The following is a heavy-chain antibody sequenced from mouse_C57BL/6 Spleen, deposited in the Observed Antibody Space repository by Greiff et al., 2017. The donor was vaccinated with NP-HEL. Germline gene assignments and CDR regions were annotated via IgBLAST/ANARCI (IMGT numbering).Heavy chain of an antibody. CDR2: IDPEDGDT. D-gene: IGHD2-1*01. V-gene: IGHV14-1*01. Sequence: VHVKQSGAELVRPGASVKLSCTASGFNIKDYYMHWVKQRPEQGLEWIGRIDPEDGDTEYAPKFQGKATMTADTSSNTAYLQLSSLTSEDTAVYYCTRGGNYVWAMDYWGQGTSVTVSS. J-gene: IGHJ4*01. CDR3: TRGGNYVWAMDY. CDR1: GFNIKDYY.